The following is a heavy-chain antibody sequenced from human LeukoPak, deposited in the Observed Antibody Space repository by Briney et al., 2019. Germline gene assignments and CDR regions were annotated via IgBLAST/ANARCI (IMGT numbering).Heavy chain of an antibody. J-gene: IGHJ4*02. D-gene: IGHD6-19*01. Sequence: TGGSLRLSCAASGFPFSSYVMSWVRQAPGTGLEWVSYINHNGEMIYYPDFAKGRFTISRDNGKNSLYLQMNSLRDEDTAVYYCARDSDWAFDSWGQGTRVTVSS. CDR3: ARDSDWAFDS. CDR2: INHNGEMI. CDR1: GFPFSSYV. V-gene: IGHV3-48*02.